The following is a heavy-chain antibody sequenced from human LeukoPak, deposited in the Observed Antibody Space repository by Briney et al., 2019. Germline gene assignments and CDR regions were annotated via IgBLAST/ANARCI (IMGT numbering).Heavy chain of an antibody. CDR2: IYYSGST. Sequence: SETLSLTCTVSGGSISSSSYYWGWIRQPPGKGLEWIGSIYYSGSTYYNPSLKSRVTISVDTSKNQFSLKLSSVTAADTAVYYRAKRPTMISNWFDPWGQGTLVTVSS. CDR1: GGSISSSSYY. J-gene: IGHJ5*02. V-gene: IGHV4-39*01. D-gene: IGHD3-22*01. CDR3: AKRPTMISNWFDP.